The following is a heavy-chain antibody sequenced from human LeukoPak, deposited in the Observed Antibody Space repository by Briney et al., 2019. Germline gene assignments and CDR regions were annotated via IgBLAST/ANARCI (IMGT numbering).Heavy chain of an antibody. CDR3: ARDRSGGSGWRP. V-gene: IGHV1-2*02. D-gene: IGHD6-19*01. Sequence: ASVKVSCKASGYTFTCSYMHWVRQAPGQGLEWMGWINHNSGGTNYAKKFQGRVTMTRDTSISTAYMELSRLRSDDTALYYCARDRSGGSGWRPWGQGTLVTVSS. CDR2: INHNSGGT. J-gene: IGHJ5*02. CDR1: GYTFTCSY.